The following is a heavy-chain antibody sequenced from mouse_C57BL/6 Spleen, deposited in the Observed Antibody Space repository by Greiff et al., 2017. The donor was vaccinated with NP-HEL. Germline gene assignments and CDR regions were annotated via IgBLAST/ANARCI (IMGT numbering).Heavy chain of an antibody. D-gene: IGHD2-4*01. J-gene: IGHJ4*01. CDR3: TREEDDYDGYAMDY. Sequence: EVQLQQSGTVLARPGASVKMSCKTSGYTFTSYWMHWVKQRPGQGLEWIGAIYPGNSDTSYNQKFKGKAKLTAGTSASTAYMELSSLTNEDSAVYYCTREEDDYDGYAMDYWGQGTSVTVSS. CDR1: GYTFTSYW. CDR2: IYPGNSDT. V-gene: IGHV1-5*01.